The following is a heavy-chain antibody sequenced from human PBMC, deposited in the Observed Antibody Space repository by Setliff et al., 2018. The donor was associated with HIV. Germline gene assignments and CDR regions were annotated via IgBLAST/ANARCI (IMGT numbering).Heavy chain of an antibody. CDR3: ARDQTSNGDFDY. CDR1: GGSISSGGYY. D-gene: IGHD4-17*01. V-gene: IGHV4-31*03. J-gene: IGHJ4*02. Sequence: LSLTCTVSGGSISSGGYYWSWIRQHPGKGLEWIGYIYYCGSTYYNPSLKSRVTISVDTSKNQFSLKLSSVTAADTAVYYCARDQTSNGDFDYWGQGTLVTVSS. CDR2: IYYCGST.